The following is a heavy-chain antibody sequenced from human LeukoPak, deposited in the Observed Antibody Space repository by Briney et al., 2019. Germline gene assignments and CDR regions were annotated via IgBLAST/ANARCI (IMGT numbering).Heavy chain of an antibody. J-gene: IGHJ4*02. Sequence: GGPLRLSCAASGFTFSSYAMSWVRQAPGKGLEWVSAISGSGGSTYYADSVRGRFSISRDNSKNTLYLQLNSLRAEDTAVYYCAKEKVGYCSSTSCFDGYDYWGQGTLVTVSS. CDR2: ISGSGGST. CDR3: AKEKVGYCSSTSCFDGYDY. V-gene: IGHV3-23*01. CDR1: GFTFSSYA. D-gene: IGHD2-2*01.